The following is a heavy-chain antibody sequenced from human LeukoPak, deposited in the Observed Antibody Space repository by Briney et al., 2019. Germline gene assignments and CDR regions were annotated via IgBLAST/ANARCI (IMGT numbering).Heavy chain of an antibody. V-gene: IGHV3-48*04. Sequence: GGSLRLSCAASGFTFSSYAMNWVRQAPGKGLEGVSYISSSGSTIYYADSVKGRFTISRDNAKNSLYLQMNSLRAEDTAVYYCASAGLEWLSYFDYWGQGTLVTVSS. CDR2: ISSSGSTI. D-gene: IGHD3-3*01. J-gene: IGHJ4*02. CDR3: ASAGLEWLSYFDY. CDR1: GFTFSSYA.